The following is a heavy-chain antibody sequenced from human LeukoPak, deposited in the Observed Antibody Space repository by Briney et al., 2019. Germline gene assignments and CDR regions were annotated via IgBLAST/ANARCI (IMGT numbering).Heavy chain of an antibody. V-gene: IGHV3-23*01. CDR2: FCRNSCYT. CDR1: GFTFSNSI. Sequence: GGSLRLSGAGSGFTFSNSILSWVRQAPGKGRECLSTFCRNSCYTYFADSVKGRFPISRDNSKNTVYLQINSLRAEDTANYYCAKRSTGYYFDSWGQGTLVTVSS. D-gene: IGHD2-2*01. CDR3: AKRSTGYYFDS. J-gene: IGHJ4*02.